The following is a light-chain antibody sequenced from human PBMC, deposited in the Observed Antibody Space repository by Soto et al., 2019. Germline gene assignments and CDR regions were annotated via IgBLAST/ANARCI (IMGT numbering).Light chain of an antibody. J-gene: IGLJ1*01. Sequence: QSVLTQPRSVSGSPGQSVTISCTGTSSDVGGYNYVSWYQQHPGKAPKLMIYDVSKRPSGVPDRFSGSKSGNTASLTISGFQAEDEADYYCCSYAGSYKVFGTGTKVTVL. CDR2: DVS. CDR3: CSYAGSYKV. V-gene: IGLV2-11*01. CDR1: SSDVGGYNY.